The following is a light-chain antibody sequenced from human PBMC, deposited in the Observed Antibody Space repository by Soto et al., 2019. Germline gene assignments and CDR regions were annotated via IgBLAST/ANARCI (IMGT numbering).Light chain of an antibody. V-gene: IGKV3-20*01. J-gene: IGKJ1*01. Sequence: EIEWSQARGTVSLSPWVCSTLSCKASQSVRSSYLAWYQQKPGQANRLLIYGASSRATGIPDRFSGSGSGTDFTLTISRLEPEEFAVYYCKQYGSSPWTVGNGTKVDI. CDR2: GAS. CDR1: QSVRSSY. CDR3: KQYGSSPWT.